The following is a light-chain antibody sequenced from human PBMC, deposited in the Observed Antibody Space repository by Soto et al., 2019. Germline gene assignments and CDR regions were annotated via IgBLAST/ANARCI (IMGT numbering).Light chain of an antibody. V-gene: IGLV2-14*01. Sequence: QSALTQPASVSGSPGQSMTISCTGTSSDVGAYNYVSWYQQHPGKAPKLIVYEVSNRPSGVSNRFSGSKSGNTASLTISGLQAEDESDYYCSSYTSSSTPYVFGTGTKDTVL. CDR3: SSYTSSSTPYV. CDR2: EVS. CDR1: SSDVGAYNY. J-gene: IGLJ1*01.